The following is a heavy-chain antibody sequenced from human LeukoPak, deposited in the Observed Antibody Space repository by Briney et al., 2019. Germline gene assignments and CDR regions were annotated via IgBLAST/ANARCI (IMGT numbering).Heavy chain of an antibody. CDR1: GDTVGINS. V-gene: IGHV3-53*01. Sequence: PGGSLRLSCAASGDTVGINSMSWARHTPQKGLGWVSVIYSGGSTYNADSVNGRFTVSRDNSRNTLFLQMDNLRAEDTALYFCASAREYCGSAECYEYFQHWGQGTLVIVSS. J-gene: IGHJ1*01. CDR3: ASAREYCGSAECYEYFQH. D-gene: IGHD2-21*01. CDR2: IYSGGST.